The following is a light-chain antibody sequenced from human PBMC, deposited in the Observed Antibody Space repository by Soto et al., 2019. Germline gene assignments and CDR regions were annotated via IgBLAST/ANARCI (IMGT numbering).Light chain of an antibody. V-gene: IGLV2-14*01. CDR2: QVT. Sequence: QSVLTQPASVSGSPGQSITISCTATSSDFGSYNFVSWFQQHPGKAPRLMIYQVTNRPSGVSNRFSGSKSGNTASLTISGLQAEDEADYYCSSFTTTNTWVFGGGTKVTVL. J-gene: IGLJ3*02. CDR1: SSDFGSYNF. CDR3: SSFTTTNTWV.